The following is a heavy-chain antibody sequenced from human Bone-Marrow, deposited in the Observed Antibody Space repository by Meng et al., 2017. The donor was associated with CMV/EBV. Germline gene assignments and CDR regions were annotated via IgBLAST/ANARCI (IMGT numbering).Heavy chain of an antibody. CDR2: IYYSGST. Sequence: ESLKISCTVSGGSISSSSYYWGWIRQPPGKGLEWIGSIYYSGSTYYNPSLKSRVTISVDTSKNQFSLKLSSVTAADTAMYYCAGGPADYSSGWYDYWGQGTLVTVSS. CDR3: AGGPADYSSGWYDY. V-gene: IGHV4-39*07. J-gene: IGHJ4*02. CDR1: GGSISSSSYY. D-gene: IGHD6-19*01.